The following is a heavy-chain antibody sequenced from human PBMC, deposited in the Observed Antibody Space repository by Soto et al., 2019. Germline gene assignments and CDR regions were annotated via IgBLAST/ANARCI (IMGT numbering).Heavy chain of an antibody. Sequence: PSETLSLTCNVSGASISSYYWAWVRQPPGMGLEWIGHIFYTGRTDYNPSLESRVTISSRPSKNQFYLKLSSVTTADAAVYYCARDIGFHYGMDVWGQGTTVTVSS. V-gene: IGHV4-59*01. CDR1: GASISSYY. D-gene: IGHD1-26*01. CDR3: ARDIGFHYGMDV. CDR2: IFYTGRT. J-gene: IGHJ6*02.